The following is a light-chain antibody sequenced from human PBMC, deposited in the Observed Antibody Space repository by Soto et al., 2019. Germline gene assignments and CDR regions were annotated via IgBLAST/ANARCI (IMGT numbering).Light chain of an antibody. Sequence: QSVLTQPPSVSAAPGQKVTISCSGGSSNIGKNSVSWYQQVPGTAPKLLIFDNDKRPSGIPDRFSGSKSGTSATLGITGLQTGDEAVYYCGTWDSTLSVVFGGGTKLTVL. V-gene: IGLV1-51*01. CDR3: GTWDSTLSVV. CDR1: SSNIGKNS. J-gene: IGLJ2*01. CDR2: DND.